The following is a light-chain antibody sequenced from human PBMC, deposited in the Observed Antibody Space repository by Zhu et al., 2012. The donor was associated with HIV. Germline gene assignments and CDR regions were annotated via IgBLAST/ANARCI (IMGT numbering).Light chain of an antibody. Sequence: DIQMTQSPSSLSATVGDTVSITCRASHDIDNSLAWYQQKPGKAPELLVYATSSLGNGVPSRFSGSGSGTDYTLTISSLQPEDFATYYCQQFYSPPKTFGQGTKLEI. CDR2: ATS. CDR3: QQFYSPPKT. J-gene: IGKJ2*01. V-gene: IGKV1-NL1*01. CDR1: HDIDNS.